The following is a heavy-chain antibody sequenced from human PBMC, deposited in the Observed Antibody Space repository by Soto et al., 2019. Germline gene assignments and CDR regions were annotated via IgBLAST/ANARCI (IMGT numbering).Heavy chain of an antibody. Sequence: GESLKISCKGSGYSFTSYWISWVRQMPGKGLEWMGRIDPSDSYTNYSPSFQGHVTISADKSISTAYLQWSSLKASDTAMYYCARDTALESTSIYYYYGMDVWGQGTTVTVSS. J-gene: IGHJ6*02. CDR1: GYSFTSYW. CDR3: ARDTALESTSIYYYYGMDV. V-gene: IGHV5-10-1*01. D-gene: IGHD1-1*01. CDR2: IDPSDSYT.